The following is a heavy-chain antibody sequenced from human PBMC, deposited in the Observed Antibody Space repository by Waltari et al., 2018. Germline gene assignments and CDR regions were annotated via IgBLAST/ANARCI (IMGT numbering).Heavy chain of an antibody. J-gene: IGHJ4*02. CDR1: GGSISSGSYY. CDR2: IYTSGST. D-gene: IGHD7-27*01. Sequence: QVQLQESGPGLVKPSQTLSLTCTVSGGSISSGSYYWSWIRQPAGKGLEWIGRIYTSGSTNYNPSLKSRVTISVDTSKNQFSLKLSSVTAADTAVYYCARVRRLGIFGSFDYWGQGTLVTVSS. V-gene: IGHV4-61*02. CDR3: ARVRRLGIFGSFDY.